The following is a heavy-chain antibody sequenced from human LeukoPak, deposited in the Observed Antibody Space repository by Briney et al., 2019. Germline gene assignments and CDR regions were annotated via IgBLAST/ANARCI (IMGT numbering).Heavy chain of an antibody. CDR3: ARQHDSYHYYYEDV. Sequence: PSETLSLTCAVSGYSISSGYYWIWIRQPPGKGLEWIGSLYHSDSIYYNPSLESRVTMSVDTSKNQFSLKLSFVTAADTAVYYCARQHDSYHYYYEDVWGTGTTVTVSS. CDR1: GYSISSGYY. D-gene: IGHD6-13*01. J-gene: IGHJ6*03. CDR2: LYHSDSI. V-gene: IGHV4-38-2*01.